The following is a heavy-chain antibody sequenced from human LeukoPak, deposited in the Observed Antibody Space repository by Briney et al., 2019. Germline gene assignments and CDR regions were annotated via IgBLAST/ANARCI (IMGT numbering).Heavy chain of an antibody. V-gene: IGHV3-23*01. J-gene: IGHJ6*04. CDR3: ANFCSSTSCSYYYYGMDV. Sequence: GGSLRLSCAASGFTFSSYAMSWVRQAPGKGLEGVSAISGSGGSTYYADSVKGRFTISRDNSKNTLYLQMNSLRAEDTAVYYCANFCSSTSCSYYYYGMDVWGKGTTVTVSS. CDR1: GFTFSSYA. CDR2: ISGSGGST. D-gene: IGHD2-2*01.